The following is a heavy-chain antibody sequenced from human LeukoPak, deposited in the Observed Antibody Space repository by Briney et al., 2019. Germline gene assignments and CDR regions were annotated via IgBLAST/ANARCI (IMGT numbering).Heavy chain of an antibody. CDR1: GFTFSSYA. D-gene: IGHD3-10*01. V-gene: IGHV3-23*01. CDR2: ISGSGGST. J-gene: IGHJ4*02. Sequence: PGGSLRLSCAASGFTFSSYAMSWVRQAPGKGLEWVSAISGSGGSTYYADSVKGRFTISRDNSKNTLYLQMNSLRAEDTAVYYCAKDIWFGELAVVPPFDYWGQGTLVTVSS. CDR3: AKDIWFGELAVVPPFDY.